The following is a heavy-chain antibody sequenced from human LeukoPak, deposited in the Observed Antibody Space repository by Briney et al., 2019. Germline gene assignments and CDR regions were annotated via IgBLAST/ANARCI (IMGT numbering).Heavy chain of an antibody. Sequence: PSETLSLTCSVSGGSISSYYWSWIRQPPGKGLEWIGYIHYTGSTNYNPSLKSRVTMSVDTSKNQFSLKLSSVTAADTAVYYCARDQVTAAAFYYYYYMDVWGKGTTVTISS. V-gene: IGHV4-59*12. J-gene: IGHJ6*03. CDR2: IHYTGST. CDR3: ARDQVTAAAFYYYYYMDV. D-gene: IGHD2-2*01. CDR1: GGSISSYY.